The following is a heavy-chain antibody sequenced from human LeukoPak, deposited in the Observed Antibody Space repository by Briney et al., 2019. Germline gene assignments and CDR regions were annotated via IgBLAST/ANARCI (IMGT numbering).Heavy chain of an antibody. CDR2: ISGSGGST. Sequence: GGSLRLSCAASGFTFSNYAMSWVRQAPGKGLEWVSAISGSGGSTYYADSVKGRFTISRDNSKNTLYLQMNSLRAEDTAVYYCAKDTGDYGAYFDYWGQGTLVTVSS. CDR1: GFTFSNYA. D-gene: IGHD4-17*01. V-gene: IGHV3-23*01. CDR3: AKDTGDYGAYFDY. J-gene: IGHJ4*02.